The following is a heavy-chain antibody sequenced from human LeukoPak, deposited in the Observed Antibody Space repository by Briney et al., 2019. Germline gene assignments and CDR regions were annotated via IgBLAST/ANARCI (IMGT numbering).Heavy chain of an antibody. D-gene: IGHD3-22*01. CDR2: IIPIYGRA. J-gene: IGHJ3*02. CDR1: GGTFGSYDFTFSSYG. Sequence: SVKVSCKASGGTFGSYDFTFSSYGISWVRQAPGQGLEWMGGIIPIYGRASYPQKFQGRVTIIADESTRTVSMQLSSLRSGDTAVYYCAGFFYDNSNDAFDIWGQGTVVTVSS. V-gene: IGHV1-69*13. CDR3: AGFFYDNSNDAFDI.